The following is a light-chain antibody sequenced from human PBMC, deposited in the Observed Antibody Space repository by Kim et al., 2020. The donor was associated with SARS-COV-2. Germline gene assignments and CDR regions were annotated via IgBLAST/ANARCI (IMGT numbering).Light chain of an antibody. Sequence: IIIFLNWFQQKPGEAPKLLISDASSLETGLPSRFSGSGSGTHFTFTISSLQPGDVATYYCQQFDTVPLSFGGGTKVDIK. CDR3: QQFDTVPLS. J-gene: IGKJ4*01. CDR2: DAS. CDR1: IIIF. V-gene: IGKV1-33*01.